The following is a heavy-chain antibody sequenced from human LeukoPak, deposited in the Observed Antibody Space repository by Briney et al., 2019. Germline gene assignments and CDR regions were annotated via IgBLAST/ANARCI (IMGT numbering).Heavy chain of an antibody. CDR3: ARGATQLGYFGSGSYLPNFDY. D-gene: IGHD3-10*01. V-gene: IGHV1-18*01. CDR2: ISAYNGNT. Sequence: ASVNVSCKASGYTFNMFGLNWVRQAPGQGLEWMGWISAYNGNTIYVQKFQGRVTMTTDTSTNTVYMELRSLRFDDTAVYYCARGATQLGYFGSGSYLPNFDYWGQGTLVTVSS. CDR1: GYTFNMFG. J-gene: IGHJ4*02.